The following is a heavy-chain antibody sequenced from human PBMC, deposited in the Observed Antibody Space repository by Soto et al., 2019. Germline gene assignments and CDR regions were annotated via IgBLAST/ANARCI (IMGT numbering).Heavy chain of an antibody. CDR2: IISSSPYI. J-gene: IGHJ6*03. CDR3: ARGAGIDMVFYMAL. D-gene: IGHD1-26*01. Sequence: EVQLVESGGGLVKPGGYLTLSCAASGFTFITYSMTCVRQAPGKGLEWVSSIISSSPYIYYEASVKCRFTISRDKTKLTLYLPTSGLRVEDTSVSYCARGAGIDMVFYMALLCKGTTVTV. V-gene: IGHV3-21*01. CDR1: GFTFITYS.